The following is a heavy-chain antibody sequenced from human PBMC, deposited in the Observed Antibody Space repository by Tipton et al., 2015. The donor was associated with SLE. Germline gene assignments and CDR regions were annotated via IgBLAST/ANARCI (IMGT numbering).Heavy chain of an antibody. CDR3: AKGGYSYGYT. V-gene: IGHV3-11*05. CDR2: ISSSSSYT. J-gene: IGHJ5*02. Sequence: SLRLSCVGSGFTFSGYNMNWVRQAPGKGLEWVSYISSSSSYTNYADSVKGRFTISRDNAKNSLYLQMNSLRAEDTAVYYCAKGGYSYGYTWGQGTLVTVSS. D-gene: IGHD5-18*01. CDR1: GFTFSGYN.